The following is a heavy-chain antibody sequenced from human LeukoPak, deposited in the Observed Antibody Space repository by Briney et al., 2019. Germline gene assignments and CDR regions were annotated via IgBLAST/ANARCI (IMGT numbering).Heavy chain of an antibody. CDR2: INHSGST. CDR1: GGSFSGYY. V-gene: IGHV4-34*01. D-gene: IGHD2-2*02. J-gene: IGHJ4*02. CDR3: ARGFGYCSSTSCHTPPDY. Sequence: SETLSLTCAVYGGSFSGYYWSWIRQPPGKGLEWIGEINHSGSTNYNPSLKSRVTISVDTPKNQFSLKLSSVTAADTAVYYCARGFGYCSSTSCHTPPDYWGQGTLVTVSS.